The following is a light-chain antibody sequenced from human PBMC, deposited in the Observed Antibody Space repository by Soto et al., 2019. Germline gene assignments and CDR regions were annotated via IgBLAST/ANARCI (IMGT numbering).Light chain of an antibody. CDR3: QQYKNWPPLT. CDR1: QSVSSN. CDR2: GAS. J-gene: IGKJ4*01. Sequence: ILMTQSPATLSVSPGETVTLSWKASQSVSSNVAWYQKKPGQAPSLLIFGASTSATEIPPRFIGSGSCAELTLTITILHPEYIAVYFCQQYKNWPPLTFGGGTKVYIK. V-gene: IGKV3-15*01.